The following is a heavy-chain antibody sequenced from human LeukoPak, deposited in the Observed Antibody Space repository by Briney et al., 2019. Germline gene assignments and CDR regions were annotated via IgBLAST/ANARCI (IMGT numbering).Heavy chain of an antibody. V-gene: IGHV3-66*01. Sequence: GGSLRLSCAASGFTVSSNYMSWVRQAPGKGLEWVSVIYSGGSTYYADSVKGRFTISRDNSKNTLYLQMNSLRAEDTAVYYCARDAATVTTLGVGDAFDIWGQGTMVTVSS. D-gene: IGHD4-17*01. CDR1: GFTVSSNY. CDR3: ARDAATVTTLGVGDAFDI. CDR2: IYSGGST. J-gene: IGHJ3*02.